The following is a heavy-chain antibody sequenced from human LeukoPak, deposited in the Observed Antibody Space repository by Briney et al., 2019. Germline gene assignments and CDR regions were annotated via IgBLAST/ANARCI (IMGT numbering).Heavy chain of an antibody. D-gene: IGHD3-3*01. Sequence: ASVKVSCKASGYTFTGYYMHWVRQAPGQGLEWMGWINPNSGGTNYAQKFQGRVTMTRDTSISTAYMELSRLRSDDTAVYYCARAAITGKWFDPWGQGTLVTVSS. CDR2: INPNSGGT. V-gene: IGHV1-2*02. CDR1: GYTFTGYY. J-gene: IGHJ5*02. CDR3: ARAAITGKWFDP.